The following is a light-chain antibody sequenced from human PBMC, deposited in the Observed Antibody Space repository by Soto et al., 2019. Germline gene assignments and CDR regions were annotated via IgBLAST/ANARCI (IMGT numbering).Light chain of an antibody. V-gene: IGLV2-14*01. J-gene: IGLJ3*02. Sequence: QSALTQPASVSGSPGQSITISCTATISDVYDYKYVSWYQQHPGKAPKLMIYEVTHRPSGVSSRFSGSKSDNTASLTISGLQAEDEADYCCSSFTHYSLGVFGAGTKLTVL. CDR1: ISDVYDYKY. CDR3: SSFTHYSLGV. CDR2: EVT.